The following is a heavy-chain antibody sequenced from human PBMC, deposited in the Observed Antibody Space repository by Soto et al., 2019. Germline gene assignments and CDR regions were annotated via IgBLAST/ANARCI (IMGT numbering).Heavy chain of an antibody. J-gene: IGHJ2*01. CDR3: AKSKSVTMVRGVNWYFDL. CDR2: ISGSGDGT. D-gene: IGHD3-10*01. CDR1: GFTFNTFA. V-gene: IGHV3-23*01. Sequence: EVQLLESGGGLVQPGGSLRLSCAGSGFTFNTFAMAWVRQAPGKGLEWASGISGSGDGTYYAESVKGRFTISRDNSKNTAYLQMSSLSVEDTAVYYCAKSKSVTMVRGVNWYFDLWGRGTLVSVSS.